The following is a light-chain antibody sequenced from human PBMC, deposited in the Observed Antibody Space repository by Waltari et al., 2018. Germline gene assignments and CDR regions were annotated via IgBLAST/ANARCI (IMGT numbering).Light chain of an antibody. Sequence: NFMLTQPHSVSESPGKTVTISCTRSSGPIASNYVQWDQQRPGSAPTTVIYEDNQRPSGVPDRFSGSIDSYSNSASLTISGLQTGDEADYYCQSYDIDDHWVFGGGTKLTVL. CDR2: EDN. CDR1: SGPIASNY. CDR3: QSYDIDDHWV. J-gene: IGLJ3*02. V-gene: IGLV6-57*03.